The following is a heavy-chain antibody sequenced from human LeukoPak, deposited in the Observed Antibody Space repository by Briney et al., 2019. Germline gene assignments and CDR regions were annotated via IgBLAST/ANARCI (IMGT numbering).Heavy chain of an antibody. CDR3: ASVRYCSSTSCYTGAFDI. V-gene: IGHV1-8*01. CDR2: MNPNSGNT. D-gene: IGHD2-2*02. Sequence: ASVKVSCKASGYTFTSYDINWVRQATGQGLEWMGWMNPNSGNTGYAQKFQGRVTMTRNTSISTAYMELSSLRSEDTAVYYCASVRYCSSTSCYTGAFDIWGQGTMVTVSS. CDR1: GYTFTSYD. J-gene: IGHJ3*02.